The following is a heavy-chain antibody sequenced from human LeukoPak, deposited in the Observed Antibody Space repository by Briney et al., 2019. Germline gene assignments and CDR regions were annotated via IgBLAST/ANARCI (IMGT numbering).Heavy chain of an antibody. J-gene: IGHJ5*02. Sequence: GASVKVSCKASGYTFTSYDINWVRQATGQGLEWMGWMNPNSGNTGYAQKFQGRVTMTRNTSISTAYMELSSLRSEDTAVYYCARYRRPAGWFDPWGQGTLVTVSS. D-gene: IGHD3-16*02. CDR1: GYTFTSYD. CDR2: MNPNSGNT. V-gene: IGHV1-8*01. CDR3: ARYRRPAGWFDP.